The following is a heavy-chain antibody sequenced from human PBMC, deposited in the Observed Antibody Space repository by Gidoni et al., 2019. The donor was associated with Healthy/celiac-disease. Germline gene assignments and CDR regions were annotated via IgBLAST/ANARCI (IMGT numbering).Heavy chain of an antibody. CDR3: ARAAAGQFDD. Sequence: QVQLPESGPGLVKPSETLSLTCTFSGGSISSYYWSWTRQPPVKGLEWIGYIYYSGSTNYNPSLKSLVTISVDTSKNQFSLKLSSVTAADTAVYYCARAAAGQFDDWGQGTLVTVSS. V-gene: IGHV4-59*01. D-gene: IGHD6-13*01. CDR2: IYYSGST. CDR1: GGSISSYY. J-gene: IGHJ4*02.